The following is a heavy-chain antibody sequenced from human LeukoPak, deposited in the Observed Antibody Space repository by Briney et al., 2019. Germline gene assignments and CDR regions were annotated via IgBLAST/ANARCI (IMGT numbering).Heavy chain of an antibody. D-gene: IGHD3-10*01. V-gene: IGHV3-7*01. J-gene: IGHJ4*02. CDR1: GFTFSSYA. Sequence: GGSLRLSCAGSGFTFSSYAMSWVRQAPGKGLEGVAFIKQDGSETSYVDSVKGRFTISRDNAKNSLYLQMNSLRVEDTAVYYCATRGNLSWFGALRHWSQGTLVTVSS. CDR3: ATRGNLSWFGALRH. CDR2: IKQDGSET.